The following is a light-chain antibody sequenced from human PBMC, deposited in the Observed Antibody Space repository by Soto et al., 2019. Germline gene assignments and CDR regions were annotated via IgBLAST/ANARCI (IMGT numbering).Light chain of an antibody. CDR2: DDG. V-gene: IGLV3-21*02. Sequence: SYELTQAPSVSVAPGQTARITCGGNNIAIKSVHWYQQKPGQAPVLLVYDDGDRPSGIPERLSGSNSGNTATLTITRFEAGDEADDHCQVWDSSSDHRVVFGGGTKLTVL. CDR1: NIAIKS. CDR3: QVWDSSSDHRVV. J-gene: IGLJ2*01.